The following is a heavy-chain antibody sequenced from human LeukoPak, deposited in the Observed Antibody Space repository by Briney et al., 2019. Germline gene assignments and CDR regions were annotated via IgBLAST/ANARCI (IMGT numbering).Heavy chain of an antibody. CDR3: ARDRGYRDYDSSGYYNYYYYYMDV. D-gene: IGHD3-22*01. CDR1: GGSFSGYY. J-gene: IGHJ6*03. CDR2: INHSGST. Sequence: SETLSLTCAVYGGSFSGYYWSWIRQPPGKGREWIGEINHSGSTNYNPSLKSRVTISVDTSKNQFSLKLSSVTAADTAVYYCARDRGYRDYDSSGYYNYYYYYMDVWGEGTTVTISS. V-gene: IGHV4-34*01.